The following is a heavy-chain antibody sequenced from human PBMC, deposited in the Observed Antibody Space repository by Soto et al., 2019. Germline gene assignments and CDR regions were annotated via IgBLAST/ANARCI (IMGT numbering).Heavy chain of an antibody. CDR3: AADIVGTGSY. CDR1: GFTFGDYF. V-gene: IGHV3-72*01. J-gene: IGHJ4*02. CDR2: SRSKDHSYTT. D-gene: IGHD5-12*01. Sequence: EVQVMESGGGLVQPGGSLRLSCEASGFTFGDYFMDWVRQAPGKGLEWVGRSRSKDHSYTTEYAASVKGRFTISRDDSQNSVHLQMNSLKTEDTAVYYCAADIVGTGSYWGQGTLVTVSS.